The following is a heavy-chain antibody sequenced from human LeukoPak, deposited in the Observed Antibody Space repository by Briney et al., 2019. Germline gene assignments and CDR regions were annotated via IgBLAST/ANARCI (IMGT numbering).Heavy chain of an antibody. CDR2: ISGSGGST. V-gene: IGHV3-23*01. CDR3: AKVGYSYYYYYMDV. J-gene: IGHJ6*03. CDR1: GFTFSSYA. D-gene: IGHD2-21*01. Sequence: PGESLRLSCAASGFTFSSYAMSWVRQAPGKGLEWVSAISGSGGSTYYADSVKGRFTISRDNSKNTLYLQMNSLRAEDTAVYYCAKVGYSYYYYYMDVWGKGTTVTVSS.